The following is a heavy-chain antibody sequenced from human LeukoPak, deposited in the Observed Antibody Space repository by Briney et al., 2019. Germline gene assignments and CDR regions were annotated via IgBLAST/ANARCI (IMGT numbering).Heavy chain of an antibody. CDR1: GFTFINYG. V-gene: IGHV3-30*02. D-gene: IGHD3-9*01. CDR3: AREEPTYYDILTGYYRGDFDY. CDR2: IRYDGSNK. Sequence: PGGSLRLSCAVSGFTFINYGMHWVRQAPGKGLDWVAFIRYDGSNKYYADSVKGRFTISRDNAKNSLYLQMNSLRAEDTAVYYCAREEPTYYDILTGYYRGDFDYWGQGTLVTVSS. J-gene: IGHJ4*02.